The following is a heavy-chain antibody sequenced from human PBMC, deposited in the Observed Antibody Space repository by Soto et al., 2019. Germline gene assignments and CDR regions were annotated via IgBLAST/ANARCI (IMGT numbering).Heavy chain of an antibody. CDR3: ARGPYCTNGVCYKIRLFDY. V-gene: IGHV4-34*01. D-gene: IGHD2-8*01. CDR2: INHSGST. Sequence: SETLSLTCAVYGGSFSGYYWSWIRQPPGKGLEWIGEINHSGSTNYNPSLKSRVTISVDTSKNQFSLKLSSVTAADTAVYYCARGPYCTNGVCYKIRLFDYWGQGTLVTVSS. CDR1: GGSFSGYY. J-gene: IGHJ4*02.